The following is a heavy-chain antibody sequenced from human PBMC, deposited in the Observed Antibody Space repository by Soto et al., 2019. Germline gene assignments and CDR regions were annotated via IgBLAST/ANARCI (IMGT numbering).Heavy chain of an antibody. CDR1: GDSISNYY. CDR2: IYYSGTT. Sequence: QVQLQESGPGLVKPSETLSLTCTVSGDSISNYYWTWIRQPPGKGLEWIGYIYYSGTTNYNPSLKSRVTMSVDTSNNQFSLKLSSVTAADTAIYYCARQLITWGQGILVTVSS. V-gene: IGHV4-59*08. J-gene: IGHJ4*02. CDR3: ARQLIT.